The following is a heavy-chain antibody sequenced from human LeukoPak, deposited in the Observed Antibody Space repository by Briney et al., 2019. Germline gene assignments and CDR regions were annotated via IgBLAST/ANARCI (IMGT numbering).Heavy chain of an antibody. J-gene: IGHJ3*02. CDR3: AREGNSGWRDDGFDI. CDR1: GFIFSSYW. V-gene: IGHV3-74*01. CDR2: IHSDGSDT. Sequence: PGGSLRLSCAASGFIFSSYWMHWVRQAPGKGLVWVSRIHSDGSDTTYADSVKGRFTISRDNAKNTLYLQTNSLRAEDTAVYYCAREGNSGWRDDGFDIWGQGTMVTVSS. D-gene: IGHD6-19*01.